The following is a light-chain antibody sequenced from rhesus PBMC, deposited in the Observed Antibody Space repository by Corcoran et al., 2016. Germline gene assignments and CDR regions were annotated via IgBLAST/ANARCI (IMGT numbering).Light chain of an antibody. CDR1: ENVNNY. CDR3: KRGYRTPFT. V-gene: IGKV1-74*01. CDR2: KAS. J-gene: IGKJ3*01. Sequence: DIQMTQSPSSLSASVGDRVTITCRASENVNNYLNWYQQKPGKAPKLLFYKASTLQSGVPSRFSGSGSGTDYTFTISSLQPEDVATYYCKRGYRTPFTFGPGTKLDIK.